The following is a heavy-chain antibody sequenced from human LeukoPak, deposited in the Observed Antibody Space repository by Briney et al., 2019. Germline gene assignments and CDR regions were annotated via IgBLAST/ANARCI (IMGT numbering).Heavy chain of an antibody. Sequence: GSVKVSCKASGYTLTDYYMHWVRQAPGQGLEWMGWISPNSGGTNYAQNFQGRVTMTRDTSVSTAYMELSSLRSDDTAVYYCARSNIATRRVDNWFDLGGQETLVTVSS. V-gene: IGHV1-2*02. CDR1: GYTLTDYY. CDR2: ISPNSGGT. J-gene: IGHJ5*02. D-gene: IGHD6-6*01. CDR3: ARSNIATRRVDNWFDL.